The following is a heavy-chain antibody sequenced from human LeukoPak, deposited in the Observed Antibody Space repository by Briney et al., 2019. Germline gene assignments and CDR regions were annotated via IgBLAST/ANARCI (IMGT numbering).Heavy chain of an antibody. CDR1: GYTFTGYF. J-gene: IGHJ4*02. V-gene: IGHV1-2*06. D-gene: IGHD2/OR15-2a*01. Sequence: ASVKVSCKASGYTFTGYFMHWVRQAPGQGLEWMGRINPNTGGTDYAQKFQGRVTMTRDTSISTAYMELSGLIFDDTAVYFCARDRFDDYFPNDYWGQGTLVTVSS. CDR2: INPNTGGT. CDR3: ARDRFDDYFPNDY.